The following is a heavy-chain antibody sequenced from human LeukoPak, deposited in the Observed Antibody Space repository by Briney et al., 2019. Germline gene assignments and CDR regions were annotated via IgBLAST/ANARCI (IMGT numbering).Heavy chain of an antibody. D-gene: IGHD4-17*01. CDR1: GGSFSGYY. CDR3: ARYVPDYGDYSGGFDI. V-gene: IGHV4-34*01. CDR2: INDSGSS. Sequence: PSETLSLTCALYGGSFSGYYWIWIRESPGKGLEWIGDINDSGSSNYHPSLKSRVTISLDTSKTQFSLKLTSVTSADTAVYFCARYVPDYGDYSGGFDIWGQGTMVTVSS. J-gene: IGHJ3*02.